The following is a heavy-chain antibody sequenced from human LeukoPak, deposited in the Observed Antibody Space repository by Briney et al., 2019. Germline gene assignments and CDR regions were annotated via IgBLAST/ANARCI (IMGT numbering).Heavy chain of an antibody. D-gene: IGHD3-10*01. Sequence: ASVKVSCKASGYIFTNYAMNWVRQAPAQGLEWMGYIKTSTGNPTYAQGFTGRFVFSLDTSVSTAYLQINNLKAEDTAVYYCARDQDVMVRGDIWGQGTTVTVS. CDR3: ARDQDVMVRGDI. CDR1: GYIFTNYA. V-gene: IGHV7-4-1*02. CDR2: IKTSTGNP. J-gene: IGHJ3*02.